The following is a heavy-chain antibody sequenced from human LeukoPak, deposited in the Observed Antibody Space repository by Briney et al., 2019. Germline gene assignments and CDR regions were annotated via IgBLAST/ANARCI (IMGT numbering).Heavy chain of an antibody. D-gene: IGHD3-3*01. CDR1: GGSISSSSYY. J-gene: IGHJ3*02. CDR2: IYYSGST. CDR3: ARQYYDFWSGILSNAFDI. V-gene: IGHV4-39*01. Sequence: KPSETLSLTCTVSGGSISSSSYYWGWIRQPPGKGLEWIGSIYYSGSTYYNPSLKSRVTISVDTSKNQFSLKLSSVTAADTAVYYCARQYYDFWSGILSNAFDIWGQGTMVTVSS.